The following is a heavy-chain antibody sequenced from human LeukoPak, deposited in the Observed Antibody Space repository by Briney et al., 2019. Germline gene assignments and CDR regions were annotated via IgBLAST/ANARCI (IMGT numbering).Heavy chain of an antibody. J-gene: IGHJ4*02. V-gene: IGHV3-43D*03. D-gene: IGHD7-27*01. CDR3: VRSRAASLGYFDS. CDR2: SGWTGIGT. Sequence: GGSLRLSCAVSGFIFSDYALHWVRQAPGKGLEWLSFSGWTGIGTDYGDSVKGRFTISRDDSKNSLYLQMHSLRSEDSALYYCVRSRAASLGYFDSWGQGTLVTVSS. CDR1: GFIFSDYA.